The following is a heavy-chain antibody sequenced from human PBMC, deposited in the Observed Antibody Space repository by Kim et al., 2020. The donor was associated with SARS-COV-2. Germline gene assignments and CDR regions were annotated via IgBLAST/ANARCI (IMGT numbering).Heavy chain of an antibody. D-gene: IGHD6-19*01. Sequence: NYNPSLKSRVTISVDTSKNQFSLKVSSVTAADTAVYYCARGANSGWSYFDYWGQGALVTVSS. V-gene: IGHV4-59*09. J-gene: IGHJ4*02. CDR3: ARGANSGWSYFDY.